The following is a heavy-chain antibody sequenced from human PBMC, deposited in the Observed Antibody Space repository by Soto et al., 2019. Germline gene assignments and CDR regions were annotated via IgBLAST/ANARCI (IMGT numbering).Heavy chain of an antibody. D-gene: IGHD6-25*01. J-gene: IGHJ4*02. CDR3: AREAAATTHFDY. CDR1: GGSISSEGHY. Sequence: SETLSLTCTVSGGSISSEGHYWSWIRQHPGKGLEYIGYIYYGESTYYNPSLRSRLTISIDRSKNHFSLKLTSVTAADTAVYLCAREAAATTHFDYWGQGALVTVSS. CDR2: IYYGEST. V-gene: IGHV4-31*03.